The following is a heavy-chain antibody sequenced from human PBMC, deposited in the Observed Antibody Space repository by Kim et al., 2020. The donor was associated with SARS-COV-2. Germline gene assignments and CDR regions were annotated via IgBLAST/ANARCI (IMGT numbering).Heavy chain of an antibody. CDR1: GYTFTSYA. CDR2: INAGNGNT. D-gene: IGHD6-13*01. V-gene: IGHV1-3*01. Sequence: ASVKVSCKASGYTFTSYAMHWVRQAPGQRLEWMGWINAGNGNTKYSQKFQGRVTITRDTSASTAYMELSSLRSEDTAVYYCARGQIAAAGHPVGSYSYWGQGTLVTVSS. J-gene: IGHJ4*02. CDR3: ARGQIAAAGHPVGSYSY.